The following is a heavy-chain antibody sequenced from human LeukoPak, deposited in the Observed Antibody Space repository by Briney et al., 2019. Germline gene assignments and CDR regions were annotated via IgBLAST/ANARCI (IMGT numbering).Heavy chain of an antibody. J-gene: IGHJ4*02. CDR1: GFTFSSYA. CDR2: ISGSGGST. D-gene: IGHD4-17*01. Sequence: GGSLRLSCAASGFTFSSYAMSWVRQAPGKGLEWASAISGSGGSTCYADSVKGRFTISRDNSKNTLYLQMNSLRAEDTAVYYCAKDFSPYYYGDSYFDYWGQGTLVTVSS. CDR3: AKDFSPYYYGDSYFDY. V-gene: IGHV3-23*01.